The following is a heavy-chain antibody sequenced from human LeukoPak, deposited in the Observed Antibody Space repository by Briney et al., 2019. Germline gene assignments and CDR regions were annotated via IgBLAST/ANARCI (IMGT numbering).Heavy chain of an antibody. CDR2: INPSGGSA. Sequence: ASVKVSCKASGYTFTSYYMHWVRQAPGQGLEWMGIINPSGGSASYAQKFQGRVTMTRDTSTSTVYMELSSLRSEDTAVYYCAGEVDYYDSSGYYFDWGQGTLVTVSS. CDR1: GYTFTSYY. V-gene: IGHV1-46*01. CDR3: AGEVDYYDSSGYYFD. J-gene: IGHJ4*02. D-gene: IGHD3-22*01.